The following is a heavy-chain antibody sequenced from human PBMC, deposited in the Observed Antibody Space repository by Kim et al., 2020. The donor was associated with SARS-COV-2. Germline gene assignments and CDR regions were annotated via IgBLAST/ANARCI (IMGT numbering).Heavy chain of an antibody. J-gene: IGHJ6*02. V-gene: IGHV3-43*01. Sequence: GGSLRLSCAVSGFTFDDYTMHWVRQAPGKGLEWVSLISWDGGSTYYADSVKGRFTISRDNSKNSLYLQMNSLRTEDTALYYCAKGLGSYGDYVLLYYGMDVWGQGNTVTVSS. CDR1: GFTFDDYT. CDR2: ISWDGGST. D-gene: IGHD4-17*01. CDR3: AKGLGSYGDYVLLYYGMDV.